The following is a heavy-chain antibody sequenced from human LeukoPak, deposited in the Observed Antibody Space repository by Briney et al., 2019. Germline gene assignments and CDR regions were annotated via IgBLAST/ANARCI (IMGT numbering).Heavy chain of an antibody. CDR3: ARLGIAVAGTFDY. CDR2: IYPGDSDT. CDR1: GYSFTSDW. D-gene: IGHD6-19*01. J-gene: IGHJ4*02. V-gene: IGHV5-51*01. Sequence: GESLRISCKGSGYSFTSDWIGWVRQMPGKGLEWMGIIYPGDSDTKYSPSFQGQVTISADKSISTAYLQWSSLKASDTAIYYCARLGIAVAGTFDYWGQGTLVTVSS.